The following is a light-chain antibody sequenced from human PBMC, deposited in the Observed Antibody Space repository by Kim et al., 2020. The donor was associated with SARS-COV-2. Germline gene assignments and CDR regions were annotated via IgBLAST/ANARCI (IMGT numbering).Light chain of an antibody. J-gene: IGLJ3*02. CDR2: EDI. Sequence: VAPGQAATITCSGDKLEEKFVSWFRQKPSQSPVLVIYEDIKRPSGIPERISGSTSGNTATLTIGGTQAMDEADYYCQTWDSSIVVFGGGTQLTVL. V-gene: IGLV3-1*01. CDR3: QTWDSSIVV. CDR1: KLEEKF.